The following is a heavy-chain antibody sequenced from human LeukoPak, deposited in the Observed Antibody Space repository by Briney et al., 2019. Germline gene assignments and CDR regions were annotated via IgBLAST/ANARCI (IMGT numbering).Heavy chain of an antibody. CDR3: ARDRSLYTSSRYYFDY. Sequence: GGSLRLSCTASGFTFSSYGMHWVRQAPGKGLEWVAVIWNDGSNKYYADSVKGRFTISRDNSKNTLYLQMNSLRAEDTAVYYCARDRSLYTSSRYYFDYWGQGTLVTVSS. CDR1: GFTFSSYG. CDR2: IWNDGSNK. V-gene: IGHV3-33*01. D-gene: IGHD6-19*01. J-gene: IGHJ4*02.